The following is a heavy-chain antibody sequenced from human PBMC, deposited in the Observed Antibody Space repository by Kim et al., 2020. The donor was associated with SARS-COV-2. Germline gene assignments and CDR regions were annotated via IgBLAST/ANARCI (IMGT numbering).Heavy chain of an antibody. CDR3: TRIPATTLAFWDAFDI. D-gene: IGHD1-1*01. V-gene: IGHV3-73*01. J-gene: IGHJ3*02. Sequence: SVKDRFTISRHDSKNTAYLEMSGLKTEDTALYYCTRIPATTLAFWDAFDIWGQGTMVTVSS.